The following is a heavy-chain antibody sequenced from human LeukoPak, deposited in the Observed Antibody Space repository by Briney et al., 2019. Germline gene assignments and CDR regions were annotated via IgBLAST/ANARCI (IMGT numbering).Heavy chain of an antibody. CDR1: GYSFTNYW. CDR3: ARRDYGSGSYSFDH. V-gene: IGHV5-10-1*01. J-gene: IGHJ4*02. CDR2: IDPSDSYT. D-gene: IGHD3-10*01. Sequence: GEFLKISCKGSGYSFTNYWINWVRQMPGKGLEWMGTIDPSDSYTDYSPSFQGHVTISADKSISTAYLQWSSLKASDTAMYYCARRDYGSGSYSFDHWGQGNLVTVSS.